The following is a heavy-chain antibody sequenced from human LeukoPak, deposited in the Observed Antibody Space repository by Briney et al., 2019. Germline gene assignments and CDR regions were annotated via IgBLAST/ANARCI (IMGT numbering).Heavy chain of an antibody. Sequence: GGSLRLSCAASGFTFSNYWMHWVRQAPGKGLVWVSRINSDGSSTTYADSVKGRFTISRDNAKNTLYLQMNSLRAEDTAVYYCAREFRTGPKDLRWLQGWFDPWGQGTLVTVSS. CDR2: INSDGSST. CDR1: GFTFSNYW. V-gene: IGHV3-74*01. J-gene: IGHJ5*02. D-gene: IGHD5-24*01. CDR3: AREFRTGPKDLRWLQGWFDP.